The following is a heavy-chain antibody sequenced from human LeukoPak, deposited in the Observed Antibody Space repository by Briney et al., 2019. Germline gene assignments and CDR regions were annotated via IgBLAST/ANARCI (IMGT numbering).Heavy chain of an antibody. CDR2: IIPILGIA. CDR1: GGTFSSYA. J-gene: IGHJ5*02. D-gene: IGHD6-6*01. CDR3: ARDVAEYSSSSYWFDP. V-gene: IGHV1-69*04. Sequence: SVKVSCKASGGTFSSYAISWVRQAPGQGLEWMGRIIPILGIANYAQKFQGRVTITADKTSSRAYMELSSLRSADEAVYYCARDVAEYSSSSYWFDPWGQGTLVTVSS.